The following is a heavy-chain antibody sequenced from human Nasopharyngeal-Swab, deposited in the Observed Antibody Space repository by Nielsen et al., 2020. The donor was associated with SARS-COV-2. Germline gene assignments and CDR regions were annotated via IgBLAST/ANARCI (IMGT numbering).Heavy chain of an antibody. CDR3: ARDSSSSPLGY. V-gene: IGHV4-61*02. D-gene: IGHD6-6*01. J-gene: IGHJ4*02. CDR2: IHTSGSS. Sequence: SETLSLTCTVSGGSISSGSYYWSWIRQPAGKGLEWIGRIHTSGSSYYNPSLKSRVTISLDTSKNHFSLKLNSVTAADTTVYYCARDSSSSPLGYWSQGTLVTVSS. CDR1: GGSISSGSYY.